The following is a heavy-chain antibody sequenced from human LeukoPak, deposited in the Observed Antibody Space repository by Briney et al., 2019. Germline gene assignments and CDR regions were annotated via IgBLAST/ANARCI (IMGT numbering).Heavy chain of an antibody. D-gene: IGHD3-22*01. V-gene: IGHV3-30*04. Sequence: PGGSLRLSCAASGFTFSSYAMHWVRQAPGKGLEWVAVISYDGSNKYYADPVKSRFTISRDNAKNSLYLQLNSLRVEDTAVYYCAKGEHYYDSSGYQHVRALDAFDIWGQGTMVTVSS. CDR1: GFTFSSYA. CDR3: AKGEHYYDSSGYQHVRALDAFDI. J-gene: IGHJ3*02. CDR2: ISYDGSNK.